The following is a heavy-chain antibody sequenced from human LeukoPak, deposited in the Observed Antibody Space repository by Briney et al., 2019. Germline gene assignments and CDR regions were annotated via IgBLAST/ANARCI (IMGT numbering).Heavy chain of an antibody. CDR2: SRNKARSYTT. D-gene: IGHD1-26*01. CDR3: GRGASDSGYWYFDL. CDR1: GFTFSDYY. Sequence: GGSLRLSRAASGFTFSDYYMDWVRQAPGKGLEWVARSRNKARSYTTEYAASVKGRFTISRDDSKNSLYLQMSSLQTEDTAVYYCGRGASDSGYWYFDLWGRGTLVTVSS. J-gene: IGHJ2*01. V-gene: IGHV3-72*01.